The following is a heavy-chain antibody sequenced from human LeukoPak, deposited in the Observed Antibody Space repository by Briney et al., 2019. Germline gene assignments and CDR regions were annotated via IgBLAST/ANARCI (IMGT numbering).Heavy chain of an antibody. Sequence: PGGSLRPSCAASGFTFSSYGMHWVRQAPGKGLEWVAVISYDGSNKYYADSVKGRFTISRDNSKNTPYLQMNSLRAEDTAVYYCAKALDTVTLDYWGQGTLVTVSS. CDR2: ISYDGSNK. J-gene: IGHJ4*02. V-gene: IGHV3-30*18. CDR3: AKALDTVTLDY. CDR1: GFTFSSYG. D-gene: IGHD4-17*01.